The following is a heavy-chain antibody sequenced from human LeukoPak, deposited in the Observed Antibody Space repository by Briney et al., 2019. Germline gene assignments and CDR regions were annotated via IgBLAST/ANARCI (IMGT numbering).Heavy chain of an antibody. Sequence: VASVKVSCKASGYTFTGYYMHWVRQAPGQGLEWMGWINPNSGGTNYAQKFQGRVTMTRDTSISTAYMELSRLRSDDTAVYYCAREHVYGSGSYYFDYWGQGTLVTVSS. CDR2: INPNSGGT. V-gene: IGHV1-2*02. CDR3: AREHVYGSGSYYFDY. CDR1: GYTFTGYY. J-gene: IGHJ4*02. D-gene: IGHD3-10*01.